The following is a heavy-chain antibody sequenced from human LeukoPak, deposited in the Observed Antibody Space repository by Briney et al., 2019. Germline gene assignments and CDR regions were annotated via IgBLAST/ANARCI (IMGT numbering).Heavy chain of an antibody. CDR1: GFTFSSYA. CDR2: ISGSGGST. Sequence: GGSLRLSCAASGFTFSSYAMSWVRQAPGKGLEWVSAISGSGGSTYYADSVKSRFTISRANSKNPLYLQMNSLRAEDTAVDYCAKEGYCSSTSCSYFDYWGQGTLVTVSS. CDR3: AKEGYCSSTSCSYFDY. D-gene: IGHD2-2*01. V-gene: IGHV3-23*01. J-gene: IGHJ4*02.